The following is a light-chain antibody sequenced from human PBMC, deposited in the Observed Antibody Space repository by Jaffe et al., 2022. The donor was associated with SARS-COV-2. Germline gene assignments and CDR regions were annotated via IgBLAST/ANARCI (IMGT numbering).Light chain of an antibody. V-gene: IGLV1-40*01. CDR1: SYNIGAGYG. CDR2: GDT. J-gene: IGLJ3*02. CDR3: QSYDSSLSGFWV. Sequence: QSVLTQPPSVSGAPGQRVIISCTGSSYNIGAGYGVHWYQQLPGTAPKLLIHGDTSRPSGVPDRFSGSKSGTSASLAISGLQAEDEADYYCQSYDSSLSGFWVFGGGTKLTVL.